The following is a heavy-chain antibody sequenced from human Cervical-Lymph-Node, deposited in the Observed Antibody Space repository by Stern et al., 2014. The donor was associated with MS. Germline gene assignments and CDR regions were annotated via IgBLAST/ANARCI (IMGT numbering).Heavy chain of an antibody. Sequence: QLVQSGPEVKKPGTSVKVSCKASGFTFTSSVVQWVRQARGQRLEWIGWIVVGSGNTNYAQKFQERVTITRDMSTSTAYMELSSLRSEDTAVYYCAAEPMYYSDSVGAFDIWGQGTMVTVSS. J-gene: IGHJ3*02. D-gene: IGHD3-22*01. V-gene: IGHV1-58*01. CDR3: AAEPMYYSDSVGAFDI. CDR1: GFTFTSSV. CDR2: IVVGSGNT.